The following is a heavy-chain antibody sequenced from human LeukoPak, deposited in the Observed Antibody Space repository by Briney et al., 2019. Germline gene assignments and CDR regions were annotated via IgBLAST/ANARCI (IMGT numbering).Heavy chain of an antibody. Sequence: PGGSLRLSCAASGFTFSDYWISWVRQAPGKGPEWVANINQDGSEKHYVDSLRGRFTISRDNAKNSLYLQMNSLRAEDTAVYFCARDLYYFDRSGYYASDLWGQGTLVTVSS. D-gene: IGHD3-22*01. J-gene: IGHJ5*02. CDR1: GFTFSDYW. V-gene: IGHV3-7*01. CDR2: INQDGSEK. CDR3: ARDLYYFDRSGYYASDL.